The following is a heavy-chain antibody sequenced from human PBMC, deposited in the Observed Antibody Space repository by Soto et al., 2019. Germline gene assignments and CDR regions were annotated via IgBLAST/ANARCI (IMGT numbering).Heavy chain of an antibody. CDR1: GNTFSDHF. CDR3: ARDRQCLATFDGLAA. V-gene: IGHV1-2*02. D-gene: IGHD3-16*01. CDR2: IKPSSGGT. J-gene: IGHJ6*02. Sequence: QMQLVQSGAEVKKPGASVKVSCKVSGNTFSDHFLHWVRQAPGQGPEWMGWIKPSSGGTHLAQKFKGRVTFTSDASISTAYMELTSLTSDDAAVYFCARDRQCLATFDGLAAWGQGTTVTVSS.